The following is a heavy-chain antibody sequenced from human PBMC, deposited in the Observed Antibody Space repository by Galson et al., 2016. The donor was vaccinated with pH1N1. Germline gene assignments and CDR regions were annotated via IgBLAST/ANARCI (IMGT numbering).Heavy chain of an antibody. CDR2: ISSSGDNR. D-gene: IGHD3-22*01. CDR1: GFTFSTFA. J-gene: IGHJ4*02. Sequence: SLRLSCAAPGFTFSTFAMHWVRQAPGEGLEWVAVISSSGDNRFYADSVKGRFTISRDSSKNTLYLQMNNLRREDTAFYYCARVRSSGYNYAQHFDSWGQGTLIAVTS. CDR3: ARVRSSGYNYAQHFDS. V-gene: IGHV3-30-3*01.